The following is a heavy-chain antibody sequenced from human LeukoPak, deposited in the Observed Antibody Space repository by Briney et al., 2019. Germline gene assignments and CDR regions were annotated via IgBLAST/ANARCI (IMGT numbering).Heavy chain of an antibody. CDR2: IYYSGST. CDR3: ARGMIESVVVPALASNWFDP. Sequence: PSETLSLTCTVSGGSISSYYWSWIRQPPGKGLEWIGYIYYSGSTNYNPSLKSRVTISVDTSKNQFSLKLSSVTAADTAVYYCARGMIESVVVPALASNWFDPWGQGTLVTVSS. CDR1: GGSISSYY. D-gene: IGHD2-2*01. J-gene: IGHJ5*02. V-gene: IGHV4-59*08.